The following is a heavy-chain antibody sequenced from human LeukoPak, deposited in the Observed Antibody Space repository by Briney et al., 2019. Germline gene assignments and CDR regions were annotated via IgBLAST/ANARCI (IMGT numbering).Heavy chain of an antibody. J-gene: IGHJ4*02. CDR3: ARRTGDIVARFDY. CDR2: IYYSGST. V-gene: IGHV4-39*01. Sequence: SETLSLTCTVAGGSISSSSYYWGWIRQPPWKGLEWIGRIYYSGSTYYNPSLKTRVTISVDTSKNQFSLKVNSVTAGETAVYYCARRTGDIVARFDYWGKGTLVTVSS. CDR1: GGSISSSSYY. D-gene: IGHD5-12*01.